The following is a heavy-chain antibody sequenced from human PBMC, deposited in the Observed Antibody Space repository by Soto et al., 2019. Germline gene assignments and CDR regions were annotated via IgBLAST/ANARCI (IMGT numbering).Heavy chain of an antibody. CDR1: GGSISSPDYY. J-gene: IGHJ6*02. V-gene: IGHV4-30-4*01. CDR3: ATVAPRKLTHPFYGMDV. CDR2: IYHSGSS. Sequence: QVQLQESGPGLVKPSQTLSLTCTVSGGSISSPDYYWSWIRQPPGKGLEWIGYIYHSGSSDYNPSLKTRVTISLDTSKNQFSLKVTSVTAADTALYYCATVAPRKLTHPFYGMDVWGQGTTVTVSS. D-gene: IGHD3-3*02.